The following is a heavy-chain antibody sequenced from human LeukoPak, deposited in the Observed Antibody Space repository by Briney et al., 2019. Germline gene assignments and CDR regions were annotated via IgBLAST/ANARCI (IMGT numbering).Heavy chain of an antibody. V-gene: IGHV3-7*01. Sequence: GESLKISCAASGFTFRSHWMSWVRQAPGKGLEWVANINQDGSEKHYVDYVNGRFTISRDNAKNSLYLQMNSLRAEDTAMYYCARDSEHSSSFAFDIWGQGTMVTVSS. CDR2: INQDGSEK. D-gene: IGHD6-13*01. CDR1: GFTFRSHW. J-gene: IGHJ3*02. CDR3: ARDSEHSSSFAFDI.